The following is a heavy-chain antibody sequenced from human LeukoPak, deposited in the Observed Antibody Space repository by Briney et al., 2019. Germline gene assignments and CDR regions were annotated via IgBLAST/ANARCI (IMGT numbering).Heavy chain of an antibody. CDR2: IYTSGST. CDR1: GGSISSYY. J-gene: IGHJ5*02. CDR3: ARAVVVTAASQGWFDP. V-gene: IGHV4-4*07. Sequence: SETLSLTCTVSGGSISSYYWSWIRQPAGKGLEWIGRIYTSGSTNYNPSLKSRVTMSVDTSKNQFSLKLSSVTAADTAVYYCARAVVVTAASQGWFDPWGQGTLVTVSS. D-gene: IGHD2-21*02.